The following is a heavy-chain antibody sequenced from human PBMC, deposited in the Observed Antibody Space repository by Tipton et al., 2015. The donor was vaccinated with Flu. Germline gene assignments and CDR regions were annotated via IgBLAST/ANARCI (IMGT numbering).Heavy chain of an antibody. D-gene: IGHD4-11*01. CDR1: GDSIGSEYY. V-gene: IGHV4-38-2*01. CDR2: VHRSGSA. J-gene: IGHJ5*02. CDR3: ARRDFSNYVSEPKSWFNP. Sequence: TLSLTCSVSGDSIGSEYYWGWIRQPPGQGLEWIGNVHRSGSAYYNPSLQSRVIMSVDTSKNQFSLKLSSVTATDTAVYHCARRDFSNYVSEPKSWFNPWGQGTLVTVSS.